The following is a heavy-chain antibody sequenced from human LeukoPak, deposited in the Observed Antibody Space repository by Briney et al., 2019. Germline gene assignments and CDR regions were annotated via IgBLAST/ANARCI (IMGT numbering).Heavy chain of an antibody. Sequence: GESLKISCKGSGYSFTSYWIGWVRQMPGKGLEWMGIIYPGDSDTRYSPSFQGQVTISADKSISTAYLQWSSLKASDTAMYYCVRGFGSGRPYNWFDPWGQGTLVTVSS. CDR2: IYPGDSDT. CDR1: GYSFTSYW. J-gene: IGHJ5*02. CDR3: VRGFGSGRPYNWFDP. V-gene: IGHV5-51*01. D-gene: IGHD3-10*01.